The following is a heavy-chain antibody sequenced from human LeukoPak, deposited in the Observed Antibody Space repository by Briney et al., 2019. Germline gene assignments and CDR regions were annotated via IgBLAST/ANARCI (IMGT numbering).Heavy chain of an antibody. CDR1: GFTFDDYA. V-gene: IGHV3-9*01. CDR3: AKDRTYSSSWYTYYYYDMDV. Sequence: GGSLRLSCAASGFTFDDYAMHWVRQAPGKGPEWVSGISWNSGSIGYADSVKGRFTISRDNAKNSLYLQMNSLRAEDTALYYCAKDRTYSSSWYTYYYYDMDVWGQGTTVTVSS. CDR2: ISWNSGSI. D-gene: IGHD6-13*01. J-gene: IGHJ6*02.